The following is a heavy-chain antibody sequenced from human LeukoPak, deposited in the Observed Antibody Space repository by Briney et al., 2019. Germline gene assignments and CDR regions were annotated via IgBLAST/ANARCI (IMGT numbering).Heavy chain of an antibody. J-gene: IGHJ6*03. Sequence: SETLSLTCTDSGGSISSSSYYWGWIRQPPGKGLEWIGYIYQSGNTYYNSSLKSRVTISVDRSKNQFSLKLSSVTAADTAVYYCAKTYYDFWGGSYYYYMDVWGKGTTVTVSS. D-gene: IGHD3-3*01. CDR2: IYQSGNT. CDR3: AKTYYDFWGGSYYYYMDV. CDR1: GGSISSSSYY. V-gene: IGHV4-39*07.